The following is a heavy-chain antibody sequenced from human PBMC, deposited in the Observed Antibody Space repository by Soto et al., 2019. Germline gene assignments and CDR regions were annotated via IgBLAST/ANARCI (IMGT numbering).Heavy chain of an antibody. V-gene: IGHV4-61*01. Sequence: QVQLQESGPGLVKPSETLSLTCTVSGGSVSSGSYYWSWIRQPPGKGLEWIGYIYYSGSTNYNPSLKSRVTRSVDTSKNQFSLKLSSVTAADTAVYYCARGSGANDAVDIWGQGTMVTVSS. CDR2: IYYSGST. D-gene: IGHD2-15*01. CDR1: GGSVSSGSYY. CDR3: ARGSGANDAVDI. J-gene: IGHJ3*02.